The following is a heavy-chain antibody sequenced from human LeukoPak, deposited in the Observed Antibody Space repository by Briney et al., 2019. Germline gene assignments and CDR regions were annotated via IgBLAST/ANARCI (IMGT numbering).Heavy chain of an antibody. CDR2: IIPILGVA. V-gene: IGHV1-69*04. CDR3: ARDEDIVGVRSYYYYGMDV. CDR1: GGTFTSYA. Sequence: GASVKDSCKASGGTFTSYAINWVRQAPGQGLEWMGRIIPILGVANYAQNFQGRVTITADISTGTAYMELSSLRSEDTAVYYCARDEDIVGVRSYYYYGMDVWGQGTTVTVS. D-gene: IGHD2-2*01. J-gene: IGHJ6*02.